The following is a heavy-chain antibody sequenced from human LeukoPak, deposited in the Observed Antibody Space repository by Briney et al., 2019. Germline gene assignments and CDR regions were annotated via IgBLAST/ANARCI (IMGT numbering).Heavy chain of an antibody. J-gene: IGHJ5*02. CDR3: ARVPGPNWFDP. CDR2: IYHSGST. V-gene: IGHV4-38-2*02. CDR1: GYSISSGYY. Sequence: ASETLSLTCTVSGYSISSGYYWGWIRQPPGKGLEWIGSIYHSGSTYYNPSLKSRVIISVDTSKNQLSLKLSSVTAADTAVYYCARVPGPNWFDPWGQGTLVTVSS.